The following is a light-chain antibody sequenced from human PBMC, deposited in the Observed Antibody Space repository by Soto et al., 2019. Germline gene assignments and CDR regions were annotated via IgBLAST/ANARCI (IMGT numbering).Light chain of an antibody. CDR3: QQYKSYPYI. Sequence: DIQMTQSPSTVSASVGHIVTITCRASQSICRWLAWYQQKSGKAPELLIYKASNLERGVPSRFSGRGSETEFTLTIGSLQPDEGATYYLQQYKSYPYIFGRETKRDIK. CDR2: KAS. V-gene: IGKV1-5*03. J-gene: IGKJ2*01. CDR1: QSICRW.